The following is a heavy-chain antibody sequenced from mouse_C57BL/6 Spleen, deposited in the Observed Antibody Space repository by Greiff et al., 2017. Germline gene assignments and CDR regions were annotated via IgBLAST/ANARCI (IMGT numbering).Heavy chain of an antibody. CDR2: IYIGNGYT. V-gene: IGHV1-58*01. J-gene: IGHJ2*01. CDR1: GYTFTSYG. Sequence: VQLKQSGAELVRPGSSVKMSCKTSGYTFTSYGINWVKQRPGPGLEWIGYIYIGNGYTAYNEKFKGKVTLTSDTSSSTAYKQLSSLTSEDSAIYFCARDGSSYDYFDYWGQGTTLTVSS. CDR3: ARDGSSYDYFDY. D-gene: IGHD1-1*01.